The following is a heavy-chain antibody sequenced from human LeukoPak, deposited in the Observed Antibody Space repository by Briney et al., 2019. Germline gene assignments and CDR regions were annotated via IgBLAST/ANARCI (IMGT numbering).Heavy chain of an antibody. V-gene: IGHV4-4*07. CDR2: IYTSGST. J-gene: IGHJ4*02. CDR1: GGSISSYY. Sequence: PSETLSLTCTVSGGSISSYYWSWIRQPAGEGLEWIGRIYTSGSTNYNPSLKSRVTMSVDTSKNQFSLKLSSVTAADTAVYYCARAPCGGNCYDPDRAFDYWGQGTLVTVSS. D-gene: IGHD2-15*01. CDR3: ARAPCGGNCYDPDRAFDY.